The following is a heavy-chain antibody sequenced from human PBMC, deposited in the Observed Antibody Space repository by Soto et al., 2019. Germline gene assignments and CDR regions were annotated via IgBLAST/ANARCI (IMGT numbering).Heavy chain of an antibody. CDR2: IIPIFGTA. V-gene: IGHV1-69*13. Sequence: SVKVSCKASGGTFSSYTISWVRQAPGQGLEWMGGIIPIFGTANYAQKFQGRVTITADESTSTAYMELSSLRSEDTAVYYCARGFSRLGDSSGYYYYFWGQGTLVTVSS. CDR3: ARGFSRLGDSSGYYYYF. CDR1: GGTFSSYT. D-gene: IGHD3-22*01. J-gene: IGHJ4*01.